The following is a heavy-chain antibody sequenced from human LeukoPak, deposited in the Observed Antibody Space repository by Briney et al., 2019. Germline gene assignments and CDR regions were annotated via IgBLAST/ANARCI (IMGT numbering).Heavy chain of an antibody. D-gene: IGHD3-22*01. J-gene: IGHJ3*02. Sequence: SQTLSLTCTVSGGSISSYYWSWIRQPAGKGLEWIGRIYTSASTNYNPSLKSRVTMSVDTSKNQFSLKLSSVTAADTAVYYCARDSPRDYYDSSGYYYYAFDIWGQGTMVTVSS. CDR2: IYTSAST. CDR1: GGSISSYY. CDR3: ARDSPRDYYDSSGYYYYAFDI. V-gene: IGHV4-4*07.